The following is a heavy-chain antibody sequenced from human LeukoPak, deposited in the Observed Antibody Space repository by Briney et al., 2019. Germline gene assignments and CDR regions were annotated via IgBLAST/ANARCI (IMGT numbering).Heavy chain of an antibody. V-gene: IGHV1-24*01. CDR2: FDPEDGET. Sequence: GASVKVSCKVSGYTLTELSMHWVRQAPGKGLEWMGGFDPEDGETIYAQKFQGSVTMTEDTSTDTAYMELSSLRSEDTAVYYCATEGRIGDLLLWRGYYFDYWGQGTLVTVSS. CDR3: ATEGRIGDLLLWRGYYFDY. D-gene: IGHD3-10*01. CDR1: GYTLTELS. J-gene: IGHJ4*02.